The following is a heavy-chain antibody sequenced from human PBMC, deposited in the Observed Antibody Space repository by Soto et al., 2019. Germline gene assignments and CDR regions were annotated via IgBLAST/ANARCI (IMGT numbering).Heavy chain of an antibody. CDR3: ATVSYDSSGYLGHDAFDI. Sequence: QVQLVQSGAEVKKPGASVKVSCKVSGYTLTELSMHWVRQAPGKGLEWMGGFDPEDGVTIYAQKFQGRVTMTEDTSTDTAYMELSSLRSEDTAVYYCATVSYDSSGYLGHDAFDIWGQGTMVTVSS. J-gene: IGHJ3*02. CDR2: FDPEDGVT. CDR1: GYTLTELS. D-gene: IGHD3-22*01. V-gene: IGHV1-24*01.